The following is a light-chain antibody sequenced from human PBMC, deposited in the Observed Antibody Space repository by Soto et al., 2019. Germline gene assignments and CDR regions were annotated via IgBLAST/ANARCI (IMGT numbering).Light chain of an antibody. CDR2: GAS. J-gene: IGKJ1*01. CDR3: HQYNNSWT. CDR1: QSVSSN. V-gene: IGKV3-15*01. Sequence: ENVMTKSSATLSVSLGERATLSCRASQSVSSNLACYQQKPVQAPRLLIYGASTRGTGIPARFSGSGSGTESTLTISSLQSEDFAVYYCHQYNNSWTFGQGTKVDIK.